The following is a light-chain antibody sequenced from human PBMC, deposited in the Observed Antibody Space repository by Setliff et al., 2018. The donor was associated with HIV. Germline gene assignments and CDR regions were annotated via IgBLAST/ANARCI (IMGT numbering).Light chain of an antibody. CDR3: CPNTGSNTYG. CDR1: SGDVGRYNL. J-gene: IGLJ1*01. Sequence: QSVLTQPASVSGSPGQSITISCTGTSGDVGRYNLVSWYQQQPGKPPKLMIYQASKRPSGVSNRFSGSKSGNTASLTISGLQAEDEADYYCCPNTGSNTYGVGTGTKVTV. CDR2: QAS. V-gene: IGLV2-23*01.